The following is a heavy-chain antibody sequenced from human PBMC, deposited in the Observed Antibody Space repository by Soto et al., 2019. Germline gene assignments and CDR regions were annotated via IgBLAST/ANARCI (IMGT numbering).Heavy chain of an antibody. D-gene: IGHD4-4*01. V-gene: IGHV4-30-2*01. CDR3: ARGMTTVTTLDY. CDR1: GFSISSGGYS. CDR2: IYHSGST. J-gene: IGHJ4*02. Sequence: SETLSLTCAASGFSISSGGYSWSWIRQPPGKGLEWIGYIYHSGSTYYNPSLKSRVTISVDRSKNQFSLKLSSVTAADTAVYYCARGMTTVTTLDYWGQGTLVTVSS.